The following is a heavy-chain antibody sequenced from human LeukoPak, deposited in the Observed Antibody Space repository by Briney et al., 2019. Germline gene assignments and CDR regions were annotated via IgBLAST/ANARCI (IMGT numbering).Heavy chain of an antibody. V-gene: IGHV1-46*01. Sequence: ASVKVSCKASGYTFTSYYMHWVRQAPGQGLEWMGIINPSGGSTSYAQKFQGRVTMTRDTSTSTVYMELSSLRSEGTAVYYCARGGGGIAVAGRDFDYWGQGTLVTVSS. J-gene: IGHJ4*02. CDR2: INPSGGST. CDR3: ARGGGGIAVAGRDFDY. D-gene: IGHD6-19*01. CDR1: GYTFTSYY.